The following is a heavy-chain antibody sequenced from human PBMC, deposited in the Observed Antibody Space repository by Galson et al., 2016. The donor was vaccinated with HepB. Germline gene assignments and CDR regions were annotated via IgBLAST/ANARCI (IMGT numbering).Heavy chain of an antibody. CDR2: IWYDGRSD. Sequence: SLRLSCAASGFTFSVYGMHWVRQAPGKGLEWVAVIWYDGRSDYYADSVKGRFTISRDNSKNTLYLQMNNVRVEDTAVYYCAKDLQMTTAYNNWLDPWGPGTLVTVSS. CDR3: AKDLQMTTAYNNWLDP. V-gene: IGHV3-33*03. CDR1: GFTFSVYG. J-gene: IGHJ5*02. D-gene: IGHD4-17*01.